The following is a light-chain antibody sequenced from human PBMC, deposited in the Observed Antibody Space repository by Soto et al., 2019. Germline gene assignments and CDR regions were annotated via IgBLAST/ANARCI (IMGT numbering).Light chain of an antibody. V-gene: IGLV2-14*04. CDR1: SSDVARYNY. CDR2: DVA. J-gene: IGLJ1*01. CDR3: SSYTSSSTPYV. Sequence: TSSDVARYNYVSWYQQHPVKAPKLIIYDVANRPSGVSDRFSASKSGNTASLTISGLQADDEADYYCSSYTSSSTPYVFGTGTKVTVL.